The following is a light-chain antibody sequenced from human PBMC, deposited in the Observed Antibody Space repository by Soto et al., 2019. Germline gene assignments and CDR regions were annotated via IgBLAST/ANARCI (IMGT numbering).Light chain of an antibody. V-gene: IGKV3-20*01. Sequence: EIVLTQSPGTLSLSPGEIATLSFRASQSVSSSYLAWYQQKPGQAPRLLIYGASSRTTGIPDRFSGSGSGKDFTLTISRLEPEDFAVYYGQQYGSSPLTFGQGTRMEIK. CDR3: QQYGSSPLT. CDR2: GAS. J-gene: IGKJ5*01. CDR1: QSVSSSY.